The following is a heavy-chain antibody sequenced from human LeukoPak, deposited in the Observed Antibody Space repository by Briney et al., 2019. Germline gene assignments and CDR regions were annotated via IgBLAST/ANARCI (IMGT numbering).Heavy chain of an antibody. Sequence: PGGSLRLSYAAVGFTFSSYAMSWVRQSPARGLEWVSSIRGGGDTFYADSVKGRFTLSRDDSRNTVFLQLNNLRVEDTAIYYCAKANWVSNADAVWWGQGTVVTVSS. D-gene: IGHD1-1*01. V-gene: IGHV3-23*01. CDR1: GFTFSSYA. CDR2: IRGGGDT. J-gene: IGHJ4*02. CDR3: AKANWVSNADAVW.